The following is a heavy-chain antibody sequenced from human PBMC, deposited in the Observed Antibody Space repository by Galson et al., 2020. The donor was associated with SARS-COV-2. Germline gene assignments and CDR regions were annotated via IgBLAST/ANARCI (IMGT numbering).Heavy chain of an antibody. CDR2: INSRRYGGAA. CDR3: ATIRRVTGALDY. Sequence: ETGGSLRLSCTVSGLNFRDFGINWVRQAPGKGLECVGSINSRRYGGAAEYAASVKGRFTISRDDSQNIAYLQMNSLKIEDTAVYYCATIRRVTGALDYWGQGTLVTVSS. J-gene: IGHJ4*02. V-gene: IGHV3-49*04. CDR1: GLNFRDFG. D-gene: IGHD7-27*01.